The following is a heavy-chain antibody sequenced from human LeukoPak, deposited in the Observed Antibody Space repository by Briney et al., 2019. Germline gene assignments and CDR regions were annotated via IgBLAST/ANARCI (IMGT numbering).Heavy chain of an antibody. CDR2: ISNNGGYT. J-gene: IGHJ4*02. D-gene: IGHD2-15*01. CDR3: AKQLGYCSDGSCYFPY. Sequence: GGSLRLSCAASGFTFSSSAMSWVRQAPGKGLEWVSAISNNGGYTYYADSVQGRFTISRDNSKSTLCLQMNSLRAEDTAIYYCAKQLGYCSDGSCYFPYWGQGTLVTVSS. V-gene: IGHV3-23*01. CDR1: GFTFSSSA.